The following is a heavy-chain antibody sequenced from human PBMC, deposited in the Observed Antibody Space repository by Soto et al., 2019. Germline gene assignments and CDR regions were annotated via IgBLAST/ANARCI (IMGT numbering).Heavy chain of an antibody. CDR3: ATGLLGYCSGGSCYSAS. D-gene: IGHD2-15*01. CDR2: ISGDNGNT. CDR1: AYTFTNYA. Sequence: QVQLVQSGAEVKKPGASVGVSCKTSAYTFTNYAVSWVRQAPGQGLEWMGWISGDNGNTIYAQKFQGRVTMTTDTSTRKAYMELRSLRSDDTAVYYCATGLLGYCSGGSCYSASWGQGTLVTVSS. J-gene: IGHJ4*02. V-gene: IGHV1-18*01.